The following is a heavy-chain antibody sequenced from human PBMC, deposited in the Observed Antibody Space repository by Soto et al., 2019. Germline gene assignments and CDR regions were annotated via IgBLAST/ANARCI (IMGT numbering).Heavy chain of an antibody. J-gene: IGHJ4*02. CDR3: ARGERLATIKPYFAY. D-gene: IGHD5-12*01. CDR1: GGSMSSYY. V-gene: IGHV4-59*01. Sequence: QVQLQESGPGLVKPSETLSLTCTVSGGSMSSYYWSWIRQSPGKGLEWIGYIYYSGSTNYNPSLKSRVAISLDTSKNQFSLMLSSVAAADTAVYYCARGERLATIKPYFAYWGQGTLVTVSS. CDR2: IYYSGST.